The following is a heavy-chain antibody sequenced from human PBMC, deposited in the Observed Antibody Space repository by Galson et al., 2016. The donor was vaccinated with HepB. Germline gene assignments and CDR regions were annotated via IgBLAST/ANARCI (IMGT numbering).Heavy chain of an antibody. CDR1: GFTFSTYW. Sequence: SLRLSCAASGFTFSTYWMYLVRQAPGKGLVWVSRIHSDGSSTSYADSVKGRFTISRDNAKNTQYLQMNSLRAEDTAVYYCARARDPPLTGNYDFWSGYFGRGGWFDPWGQGTLVTVSS. CDR2: IHSDGSST. J-gene: IGHJ5*02. CDR3: ARARDPPLTGNYDFWSGYFGRGGWFDP. V-gene: IGHV3-74*01. D-gene: IGHD3-3*01.